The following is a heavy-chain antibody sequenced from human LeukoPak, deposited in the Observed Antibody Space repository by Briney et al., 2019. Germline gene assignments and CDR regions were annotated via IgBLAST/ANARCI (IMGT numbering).Heavy chain of an antibody. CDR2: ISAYNGNT. CDR1: GYTFTSYG. V-gene: IGHV1-18*01. J-gene: IGHJ5*02. CDR3: ARDCSSTSCYVNNWFDP. Sequence: ASVKVSCKASGYTFTSYGISWVRQAPGQGLELMGWISAYNGNTNYAQKLQGRVTVTTDTSTSTAYMELRSLRSDDTAVYYCARDCSSTSCYVNNWFDPWGQGTLVTVSS. D-gene: IGHD2-2*01.